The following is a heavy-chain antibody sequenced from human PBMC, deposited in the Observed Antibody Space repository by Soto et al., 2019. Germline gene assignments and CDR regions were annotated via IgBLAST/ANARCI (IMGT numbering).Heavy chain of an antibody. CDR1: GRSIGSGGYS. CDR3: ARAVRGYDSSGTFDY. V-gene: IGHV4-30-2*01. CDR2: IYHSGST. D-gene: IGHD3-22*01. Sequence: SETLSLTCAVSGRSIGSGGYSWSWIRQPPGKGLEWIGYIYHSGSTYYNPSLKSRVTISVDRSKDQFSLKLSSVTAADTAVYYCARAVRGYDSSGTFDYWGQGTLVTVSS. J-gene: IGHJ4*02.